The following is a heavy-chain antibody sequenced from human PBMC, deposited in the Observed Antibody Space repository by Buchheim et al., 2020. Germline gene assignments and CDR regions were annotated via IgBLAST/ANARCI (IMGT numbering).Heavy chain of an antibody. J-gene: IGHJ4*02. V-gene: IGHV4-59*08. CDR3: ARHSGAWPHYFDY. CDR1: GGSISTYF. CDR2: SHYSEST. Sequence: QVQLQESGPGLVKPSETLSLTCFVSGGSISTYFWSWLRQPPGKGLEWIAFSHYSESTKYHPSLKNRVTMSVDRPRNQFYLKMTSVTAADTAVYYCARHSGAWPHYFDYWGQGAL. D-gene: IGHD6-25*01.